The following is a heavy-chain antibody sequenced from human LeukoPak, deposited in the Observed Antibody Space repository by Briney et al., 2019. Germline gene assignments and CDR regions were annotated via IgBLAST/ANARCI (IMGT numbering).Heavy chain of an antibody. D-gene: IGHD4-23*01. V-gene: IGHV3-66*02. CDR3: ARDPGGGDYYCGIDV. CDR2: TCNGGST. J-gene: IGHJ6*02. CDR1: AFTVSTIH. Sequence: GGNLRLSGAAYAFTVSTIHLSRHPHGPGKGRMGCSDTCNGGSTYYADSVKGRFTISRDNSKNTLYLQLNSLRAEDTAVYYCARDPGGGDYYCGIDVWGQGTTVTVSS.